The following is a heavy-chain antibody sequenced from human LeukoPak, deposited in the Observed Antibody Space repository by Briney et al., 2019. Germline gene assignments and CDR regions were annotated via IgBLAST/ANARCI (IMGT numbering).Heavy chain of an antibody. CDR2: IYHSGST. V-gene: IGHV4-30-2*01. Sequence: PSETLSLTCTVSGGSISSGGYYWSWIRQPPGKGLEWIGYIYHSGSTYYNPSLKSRVTISVDRSKNQFSLKLSSVTAADTAVYYCARDRRGWGALDYGDYVGAFDIWGQGTMVTASS. CDR3: ARDRRGWGALDYGDYVGAFDI. D-gene: IGHD4-17*01. J-gene: IGHJ3*02. CDR1: GGSISSGGYY.